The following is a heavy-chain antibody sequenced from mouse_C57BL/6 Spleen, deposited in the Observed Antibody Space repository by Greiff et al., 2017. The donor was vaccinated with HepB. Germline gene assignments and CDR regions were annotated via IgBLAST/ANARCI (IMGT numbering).Heavy chain of an antibody. J-gene: IGHJ2*01. CDR2: TNPTNGRT. D-gene: IGHD1-1*01. V-gene: IGHV1S81*02. CDR3: ARIKKIVATYFDY. CDR1: GYTFTSYW. Sequence: QVQLQQPGAELVKAGASVKMSCKASGYTFTSYWMHWVKQRLGQGLEWFAETNPTNGRTYYNEKFKSKATLTVDKSSSTAYMLLSVTTFEDSAVYYCARIKKIVATYFDYWGQGTTRTGSS.